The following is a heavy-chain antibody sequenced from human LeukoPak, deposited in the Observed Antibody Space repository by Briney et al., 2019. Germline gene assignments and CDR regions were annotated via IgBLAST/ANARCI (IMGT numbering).Heavy chain of an antibody. V-gene: IGHV3-23*01. D-gene: IGHD6-19*01. CDR1: GFTFSSYA. CDR2: IGGSGGST. CDR3: AKDLNAFSLAVAGRFDY. J-gene: IGHJ4*02. Sequence: GGSLRLSWAASGFTFSSYAMSWVRQAPGKGLEWVSVIGGSGGSTYYADSVKGRFTISRDNSKNTLYLQMNSLRAEDTAVYYCAKDLNAFSLAVAGRFDYWGQGTLVTVSS.